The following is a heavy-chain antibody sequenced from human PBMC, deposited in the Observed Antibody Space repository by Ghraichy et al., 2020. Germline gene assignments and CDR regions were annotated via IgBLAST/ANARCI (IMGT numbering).Heavy chain of an antibody. J-gene: IGHJ1*01. Sequence: SETLSLTCAVYGGSFSGYYWSWIRQPPGKGLEWIGEINHSGSTNYNPSLKSRVTISVDTSKNQFSLKLSSVTAADTAVYYCARGSGWYRAPSKYFQHWGQGTLVTVSS. CDR3: ARGSGWYRAPSKYFQH. V-gene: IGHV4-34*01. CDR2: INHSGST. CDR1: GGSFSGYY. D-gene: IGHD6-19*01.